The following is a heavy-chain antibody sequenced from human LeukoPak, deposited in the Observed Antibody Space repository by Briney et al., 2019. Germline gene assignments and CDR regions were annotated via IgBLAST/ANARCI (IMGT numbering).Heavy chain of an antibody. V-gene: IGHV4-38-2*02. Sequence: SDTLSLPCTVCASSISSGYFRGWIRHPPGDGLEWIGSIYHNGDTYYSPCLKPSVHISIHPPEHHFSLNLHSVSPADAAVFFCAKGGGLRWLYYYMDVWGRGTTVTVSS. J-gene: IGHJ6*03. CDR3: AKGGGLRWLYYYMDV. CDR1: ASSISSGYF. CDR2: IYHNGDT. D-gene: IGHD3-16*01.